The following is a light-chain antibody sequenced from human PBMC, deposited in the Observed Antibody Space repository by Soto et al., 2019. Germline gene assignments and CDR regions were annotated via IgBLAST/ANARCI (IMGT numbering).Light chain of an antibody. J-gene: IGKJ1*01. Sequence: ETVLTQSPDTLSLSPGERATLSCRASQSLSSSLAWYQQKPGQAPRLLIYDASNRATGIPARFSGSGSGTDFSLTISRLEPEDFAVYHCQQYGSSPTTFGQGTKVDIK. CDR1: QSLSSS. CDR2: DAS. V-gene: IGKV3-20*01. CDR3: QQYGSSPTT.